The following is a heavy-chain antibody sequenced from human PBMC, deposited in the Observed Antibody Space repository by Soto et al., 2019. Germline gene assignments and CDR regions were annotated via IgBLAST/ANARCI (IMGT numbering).Heavy chain of an antibody. Sequence: GGSLRLSCAASGFTFSSYGMHWARQAPGKGLEWVAVIWYDGSNKYYADSVKGRFTISRDNSKNTLYLQMNSLRAEDTAVYYCAREAGGNKRRAYYYYGMDVWGQGTTVTVSS. CDR2: IWYDGSNK. J-gene: IGHJ6*02. V-gene: IGHV3-33*01. D-gene: IGHD2-15*01. CDR1: GFTFSSYG. CDR3: AREAGGNKRRAYYYYGMDV.